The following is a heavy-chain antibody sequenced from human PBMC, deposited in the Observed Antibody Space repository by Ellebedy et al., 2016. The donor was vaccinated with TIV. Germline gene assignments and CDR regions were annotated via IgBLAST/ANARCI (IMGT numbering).Heavy chain of an antibody. Sequence: SETLSLTCTVSGDSISSGSYYWGWIRQPPGKGLEWIGSIYYSGSTNYNPSLKSRVTISVDTSKNQFSLKLSSVTAADTAVYFCAKYYCPNGVCYHFDYWGRGTLVTVSS. CDR3: AKYYCPNGVCYHFDY. CDR1: GDSISSGSYY. V-gene: IGHV4-39*07. D-gene: IGHD2-8*01. J-gene: IGHJ4*02. CDR2: IYYSGST.